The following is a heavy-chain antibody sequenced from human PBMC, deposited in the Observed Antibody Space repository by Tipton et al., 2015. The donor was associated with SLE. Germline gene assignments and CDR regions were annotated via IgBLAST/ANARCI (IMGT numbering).Heavy chain of an antibody. CDR1: GGSISSSSYY. D-gene: IGHD6-6*01. V-gene: IGHV4-39*01. CDR2: IYYSGST. Sequence: TLPLTCTVSGGSISSSSYYWGWIRQPPGKGLEWIGSIYYSGSTYYNPSLKSRVTISVDTSKNQFSLKLSSVTAADTAVYYCARYSSSSLAGYDAFDIWGQGTMATVSS. CDR3: ARYSSSSLAGYDAFDI. J-gene: IGHJ3*02.